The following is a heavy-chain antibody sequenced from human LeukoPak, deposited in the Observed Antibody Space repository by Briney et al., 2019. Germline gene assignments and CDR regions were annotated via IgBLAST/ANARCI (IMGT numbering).Heavy chain of an antibody. CDR3: VRGNDYGGPHY. J-gene: IGHJ4*02. Sequence: PGGSLRLSCAASGFTFSRYWMHWVRQAPGEGLVWVSRIDPDDSGSSYADSVKGRFTISRDNGKNTLFLQMNSLRAEDAAVYYCVRGNDYGGPHYWGQGTLVTVSS. CDR1: GFTFSRYW. D-gene: IGHD4-23*01. V-gene: IGHV3-74*01. CDR2: IDPDDSGS.